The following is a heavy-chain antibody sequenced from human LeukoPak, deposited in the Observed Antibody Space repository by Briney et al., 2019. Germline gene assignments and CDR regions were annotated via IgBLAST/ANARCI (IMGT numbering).Heavy chain of an antibody. V-gene: IGHV3-33*01. J-gene: IGHJ4*02. CDR1: GFTFSDYA. Sequence: PGGSLRLSCATSGFTFSDYAMHWVRQAPGKGLEWVAIIWYDGSIKYYEESVKGRFTISRDDSKNTVYLQMNSLRVEDTALYFCARSYGDYAPDYWGQGTLVTVSP. CDR2: IWYDGSIK. D-gene: IGHD4-17*01. CDR3: ARSYGDYAPDY.